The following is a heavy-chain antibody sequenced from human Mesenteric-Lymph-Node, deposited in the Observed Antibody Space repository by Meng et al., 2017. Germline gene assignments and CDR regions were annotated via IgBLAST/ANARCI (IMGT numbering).Heavy chain of an antibody. J-gene: IGHJ4*02. Sequence: RVQAGAQVKAPVASVKVSCKASGYTFTGYYMHWVRQAPGQGLEWMGWINVGNGNTEYSQKFQDRVTITRDTSASTAYMELSSLRSEDTAVYYCARGPKSGSYSNYWGQGTLVTVSS. V-gene: IGHV1-3*01. CDR2: INVGNGNT. CDR3: ARGPKSGSYSNY. D-gene: IGHD1-26*01. CDR1: GYTFTGYY.